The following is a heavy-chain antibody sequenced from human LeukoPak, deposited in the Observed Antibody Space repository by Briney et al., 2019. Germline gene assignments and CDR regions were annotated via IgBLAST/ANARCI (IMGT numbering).Heavy chain of an antibody. J-gene: IGHJ6*03. Sequence: SETLSLTCTVSGGSISSYYWSWIRQPPGKGLEWIGYIYYSGSTNYNPSLKSRVTISVDTSKNQFSLKLSSVTAADTAVYYCARGSVGYYYYMDVWGKGTTVTVSS. CDR3: ARGSVGYYYYMDV. V-gene: IGHV4-59*01. CDR2: IYYSGST. CDR1: GGSISSYY.